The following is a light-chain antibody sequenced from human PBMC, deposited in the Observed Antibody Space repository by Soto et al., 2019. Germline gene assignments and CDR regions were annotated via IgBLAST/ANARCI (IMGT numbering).Light chain of an antibody. V-gene: IGKV3-15*01. CDR1: QSISTN. CDR3: QQYNTWPNT. Sequence: EIVMTQSPVTLSVSPGESAALSCRASQSISTNLAWYQQKPGQAPRLLIYSASSRATGLPARFSGSGSGTDFTLTISSLQPEDFAVYYCQQYNTWPNTFGQGTKVDSK. CDR2: SAS. J-gene: IGKJ2*01.